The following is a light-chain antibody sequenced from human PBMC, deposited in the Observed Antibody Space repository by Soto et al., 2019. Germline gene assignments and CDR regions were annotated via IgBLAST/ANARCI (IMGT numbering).Light chain of an antibody. CDR3: QHYITYPWA. J-gene: IGKJ1*01. CDR1: QSISSW. Sequence: DIQMTQSPSTLSASVGDRVTITCRAGQSISSWLAWYQQKPGKAPKLLIYDASILESGVPSRFSGSGSGTEFTLTISSLQPDDFATYYCQHYITYPWAFGQGTKV. V-gene: IGKV1-5*01. CDR2: DAS.